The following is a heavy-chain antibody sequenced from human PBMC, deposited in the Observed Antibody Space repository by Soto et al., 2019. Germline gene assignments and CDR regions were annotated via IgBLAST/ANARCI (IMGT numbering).Heavy chain of an antibody. CDR1: GGSISSNY. CDR2: VYYTGST. J-gene: IGHJ5*02. D-gene: IGHD3-22*01. V-gene: IGHV4-59*08. CDR3: ARVMVMTVGELIASWFAA. Sequence: SETLSLTCTISGGSISSNYWSWIRQPPGKGLEWIGYVYYTGSTNYNPSLKSRVTLSLDTSKNHFSLKLSSVTAADTAIYYCARVMVMTVGELIASWFAAWGQGTLVTVSS.